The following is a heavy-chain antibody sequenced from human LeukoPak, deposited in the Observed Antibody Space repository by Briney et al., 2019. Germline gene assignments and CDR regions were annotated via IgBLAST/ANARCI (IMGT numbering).Heavy chain of an antibody. V-gene: IGHV3-23*01. CDR3: ARNGYSSSWYLRAFDI. D-gene: IGHD6-13*01. J-gene: IGHJ3*02. CDR1: GFTFSSYA. Sequence: GGSLRLSCAASGFTFSSYAMSWVRQAPGKGLEWVSTISGRGSSTYYADSVKGRFTISRDNSKNTLYLQMSSLRAEDTAVYYCARNGYSSSWYLRAFDIWGQGTMVTVSS. CDR2: ISGRGSST.